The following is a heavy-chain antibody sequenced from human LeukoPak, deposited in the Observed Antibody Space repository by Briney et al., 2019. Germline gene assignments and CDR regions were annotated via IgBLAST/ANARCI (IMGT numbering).Heavy chain of an antibody. CDR3: ARDLGGGFWSGYHFDY. V-gene: IGHV4-4*07. CDR2: IYTSGST. D-gene: IGHD3-3*01. CDR1: GGSISSYY. Sequence: NPSETLSLTCTVSGGSISSYYWSWIRQPAGKGLEWIGRIYTSGSTNYNPSLKSRVTMSVDTSKNQFSLKLSSVTAADTAVYYCARDLGGGFWSGYHFDYWGQGTLVTVSS. J-gene: IGHJ4*02.